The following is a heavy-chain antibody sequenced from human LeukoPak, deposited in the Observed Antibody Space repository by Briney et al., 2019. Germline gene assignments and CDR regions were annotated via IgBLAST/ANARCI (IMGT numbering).Heavy chain of an antibody. CDR2: FKSKTDGGTI. J-gene: IGHJ4*02. Sequence: PGGSLRLSCAASGFTFSSFAMHWVRQAPGKGLEWVGRFKSKTDGGTIDYAAPVKGRFTISRDDSKNTLYLQMNSLKTEDTAVYYCTTGGYRYGGDYWGQGTLVTVSS. CDR1: GFTFSSFA. V-gene: IGHV3-15*07. D-gene: IGHD5-18*01. CDR3: TTGGYRYGGDY.